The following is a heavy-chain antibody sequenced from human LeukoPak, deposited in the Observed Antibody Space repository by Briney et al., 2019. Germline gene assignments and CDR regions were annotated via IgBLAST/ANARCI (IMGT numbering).Heavy chain of an antibody. Sequence: GESLKISCQGSGYSFTSRWIAWVRQMPGKGLEWMGIIYPDDSDIRYNPSFQGQVTMSADKSVNVAYLQRSSLKASDTAMYYCATFSNYGDFFDFWGQGTPVTVSS. CDR3: ATFSNYGDFFDF. D-gene: IGHD4-17*01. J-gene: IGHJ4*02. CDR2: IYPDDSDI. CDR1: GYSFTSRW. V-gene: IGHV5-51*01.